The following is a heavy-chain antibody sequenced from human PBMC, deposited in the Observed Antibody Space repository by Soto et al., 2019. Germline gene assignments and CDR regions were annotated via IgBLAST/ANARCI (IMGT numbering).Heavy chain of an antibody. CDR2: ISGSGGST. CDR1: GFTFSSYA. CDR3: ATGDPPSKGDYLGFDYYYYMDV. D-gene: IGHD3-10*01. V-gene: IGHV3-23*01. Sequence: GGSLRLSCAASGFTFSSYAMSWVRHAPGKGLEWVSAISGSGGSTYYADSVKGRFTISRDNSKNTLYLQMNSLRAEDTAVYYCATGDPPSKGDYLGFDYYYYMDVWGKGTTVTVSS. J-gene: IGHJ6*03.